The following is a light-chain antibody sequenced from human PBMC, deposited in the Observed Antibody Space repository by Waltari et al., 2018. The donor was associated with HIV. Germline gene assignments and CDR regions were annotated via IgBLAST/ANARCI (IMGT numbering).Light chain of an antibody. CDR1: SSDVGGYHS. CDR2: DVS. CDR3: SSYTSNITRV. Sequence: QSALTQPASVSGSPGQSITISCTGTSSDVGGYHSVSWYQQHPGKAPKLMIYDVSNRPSGVSNRFSGSKSGNTASLTISGLQAEDEADYYCSSYTSNITRVFGGGTKLTVL. V-gene: IGLV2-14*03. J-gene: IGLJ3*02.